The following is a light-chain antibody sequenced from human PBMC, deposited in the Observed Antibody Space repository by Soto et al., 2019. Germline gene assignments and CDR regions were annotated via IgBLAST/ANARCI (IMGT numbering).Light chain of an antibody. CDR1: SGSVSTSHF. J-gene: IGLJ3*02. CDR3: VLYVRSGIWV. V-gene: IGLV8-61*01. CDR2: GTK. Sequence: QAVVTQEPSFSVSPGGTVTLTCGLSSGSVSTSHFPNWYQQTPGQPPRTLIYGTKTRSSGVPDRFSGSILGIRAALTITGAQADDESDYYCVLYVRSGIWVFGGGTKLTVL.